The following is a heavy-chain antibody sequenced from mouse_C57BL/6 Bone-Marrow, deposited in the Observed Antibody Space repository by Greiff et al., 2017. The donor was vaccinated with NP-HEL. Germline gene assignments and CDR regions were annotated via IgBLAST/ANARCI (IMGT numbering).Heavy chain of an antibody. CDR2: IYPGDGDT. CDR3: ARRPITTVVDYYAMDY. J-gene: IGHJ4*01. CDR1: GYAFSSYW. D-gene: IGHD1-1*01. V-gene: IGHV1-80*01. Sequence: QVQLQQSGAELVKPGASVKISCKASGYAFSSYWMNWVKQRPGKGLEWIGQIYPGDGDTNYNGKFKGKATLTADKSSSTAYMQLSSLTSEDSAVYFCARRPITTVVDYYAMDYWGQGTSVTVSS.